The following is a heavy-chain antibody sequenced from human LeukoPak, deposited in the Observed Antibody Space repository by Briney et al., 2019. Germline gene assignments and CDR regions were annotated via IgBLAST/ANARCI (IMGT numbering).Heavy chain of an antibody. J-gene: IGHJ3*02. CDR1: GFTFSSYA. CDR2: ISYDGSNK. CDR3: ARDASTWNYVHAFDI. V-gene: IGHV3-30*04. Sequence: GRSLRLSCAASGFTFSSYAMHWVRQAPGKGLEWVAVISYDGSNKYYADSVKGRFTISRDNSKNTLFLQMNSLRPEDTALYYCARDASTWNYVHAFDIWGQGTMVTVSS. D-gene: IGHD1-7*01.